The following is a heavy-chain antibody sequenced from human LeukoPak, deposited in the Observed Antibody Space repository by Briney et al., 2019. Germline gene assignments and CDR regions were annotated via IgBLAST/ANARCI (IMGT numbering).Heavy chain of an antibody. CDR2: ISGDGGST. CDR3: AKDIDKRQTFDP. V-gene: IGHV3-43*02. Sequence: GGSLRLSCAASGFTFDDYAMHWVRQASGKGLEWVSLISGDGGSTYYAGSVKGRFTISRDNSKNSLYLQMNSLRTEDTALYYCAKDIDKRQTFDPWGQGTLVTVSS. CDR1: GFTFDDYA. J-gene: IGHJ5*02.